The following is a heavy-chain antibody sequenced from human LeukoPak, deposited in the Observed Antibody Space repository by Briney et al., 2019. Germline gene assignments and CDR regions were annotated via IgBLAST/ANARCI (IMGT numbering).Heavy chain of an antibody. D-gene: IGHD2-2*01. CDR2: IYTSGST. V-gene: IGHV4-4*07. Sequence: SETLSLTCTVSGGSISSYYWSWIRQPAGKGLEWIGRIYTSGSTNYNPSLKSRVTMSVDTSKNQFSLKLSSVTAADTAVYYCARYCSSTSCYGRYFHYWGQGTLVTVSS. J-gene: IGHJ4*02. CDR1: GGSISSYY. CDR3: ARYCSSTSCYGRYFHY.